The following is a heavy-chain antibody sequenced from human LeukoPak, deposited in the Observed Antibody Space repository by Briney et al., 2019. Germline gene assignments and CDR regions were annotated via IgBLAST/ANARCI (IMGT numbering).Heavy chain of an antibody. CDR2: INHSGST. V-gene: IGHV4-34*01. Sequence: SETLSLTCAVYGGSFSGYYWSWIRQPPGKGLEWIGEINHSGSTNYNPSLKSRVTISVDTSKNQFSLKLSSVTAADTAVYYCARRRFFRSSRPADGWFDPWDQGTLVTVSS. D-gene: IGHD3-3*01. CDR3: ARRRFFRSSRPADGWFDP. J-gene: IGHJ5*02. CDR1: GGSFSGYY.